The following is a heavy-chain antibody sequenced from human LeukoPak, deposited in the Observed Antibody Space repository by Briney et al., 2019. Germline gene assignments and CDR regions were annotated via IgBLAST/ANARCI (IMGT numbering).Heavy chain of an antibody. CDR3: ARGVRDYAGKRFDY. CDR1: GGSITSYY. Sequence: PSETLSLTCTVSGGSITSYYWSWIRQPPGKGLEWIGYIYYSGSANYNPSLKSRVTISVDASKYQFSLRLSSVTAADTAVYYCARGVRDYAGKRFDYWGQGTLVTVSS. J-gene: IGHJ4*02. CDR2: IYYSGSA. V-gene: IGHV4-59*01. D-gene: IGHD4-23*01.